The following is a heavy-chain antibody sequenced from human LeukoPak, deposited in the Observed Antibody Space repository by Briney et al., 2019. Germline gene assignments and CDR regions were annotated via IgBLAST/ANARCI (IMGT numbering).Heavy chain of an antibody. CDR1: GGSISSGGYY. V-gene: IGHV4-61*08. CDR2: IYYSGST. D-gene: IGHD3-10*01. Sequence: PSQTLSLTCTVSGGSISSGGYYWSWIRQPPGKGLEWIGYIYYSGSTNYNPSLKSRVTISVDTSKNQFSLKLSSVTAADTAVYYCARANYGSGSYYYYYYGMDVWGQGTTVTVSS. CDR3: ARANYGSGSYYYYYYGMDV. J-gene: IGHJ6*02.